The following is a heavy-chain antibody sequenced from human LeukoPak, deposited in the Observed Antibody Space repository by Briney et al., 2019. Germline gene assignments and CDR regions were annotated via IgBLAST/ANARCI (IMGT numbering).Heavy chain of an antibody. Sequence: GGSLRLSCAVSGITLSSYAMSWVRQAPGKGLEWVSFISPSGDRTSNADSVEGRFTISRDNTRNTLYLQMNSLRDEDTGVYYCAIMHGYYDGSGFWVQWGQGTLVTVSS. CDR2: ISPSGDRT. CDR3: AIMHGYYDGSGFWVQ. V-gene: IGHV3-23*01. J-gene: IGHJ4*02. D-gene: IGHD3-22*01. CDR1: GITLSSYA.